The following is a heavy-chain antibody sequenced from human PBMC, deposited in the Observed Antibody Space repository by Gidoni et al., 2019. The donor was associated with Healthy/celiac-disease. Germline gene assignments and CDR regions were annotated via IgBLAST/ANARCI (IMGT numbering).Heavy chain of an antibody. J-gene: IGHJ4*02. V-gene: IGHV3-23*01. Sequence: EVQLLESGGGLVQPGGSLRLSCAASGFTFSSYAMSWVRMAPGKGLEWVSSISGSVGSTYYADSVKGRFTISRDNSKNTLYLQMNSLRAEDTAVYYCAKVHDFWSGVDYWGQGTLVTVSS. CDR3: AKVHDFWSGVDY. CDR2: ISGSVGST. D-gene: IGHD3-3*01. CDR1: GFTFSSYA.